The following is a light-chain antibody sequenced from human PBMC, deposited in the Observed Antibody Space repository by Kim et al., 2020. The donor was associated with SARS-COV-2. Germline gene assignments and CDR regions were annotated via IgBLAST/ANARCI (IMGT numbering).Light chain of an antibody. V-gene: IGLV1-44*01. J-gene: IGLJ1*01. Sequence: LRVTVSSSVSSSPIDSNPVICYPQLPRTAPNLLIYSNNQRPSGVPDRFSGSKSGTAASLAISGLQSEDEADYYCAAWDDSLNGYVFGTGTKVTVL. CDR2: SNN. CDR3: AAWDDSLNGYV. CDR1: SSPIDSNP.